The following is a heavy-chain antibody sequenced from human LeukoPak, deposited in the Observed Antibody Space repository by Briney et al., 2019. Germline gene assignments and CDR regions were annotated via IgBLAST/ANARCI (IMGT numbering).Heavy chain of an antibody. V-gene: IGHV4-59*01. J-gene: IGHJ6*02. CDR1: GGSISSYY. CDR3: ARSISSSWFYLDV. CDR2: IYYSGST. Sequence: PSETLSLTCTVSGGSISSYYWSWIRQPPGKGLEWIGYIYYSGSTNYTPSLKSRVTISVDTSKNHFSLKLSSVTAADTAVYYCARSISSSWFYLDVWGQGTTVTVSS. D-gene: IGHD6-13*01.